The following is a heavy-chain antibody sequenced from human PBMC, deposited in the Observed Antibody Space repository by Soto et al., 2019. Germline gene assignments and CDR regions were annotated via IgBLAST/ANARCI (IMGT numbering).Heavy chain of an antibody. CDR3: GRGRASHPYSASDS. J-gene: IGHJ4*02. CDR2: ISDDGSNK. D-gene: IGHD2-15*01. Sequence: QVQLMESGGGVVQPGTSLRLSCVASGFTLSGYAIHWVRQAPGKGLEWVAVISDDGSNKFYADSGKGRFTISRDNSKNTLYLEMNTLRIEDTGVYYCGRGRASHPYSASDSWGQGTLVTVSS. V-gene: IGHV3-30-3*01. CDR1: GFTLSGYA.